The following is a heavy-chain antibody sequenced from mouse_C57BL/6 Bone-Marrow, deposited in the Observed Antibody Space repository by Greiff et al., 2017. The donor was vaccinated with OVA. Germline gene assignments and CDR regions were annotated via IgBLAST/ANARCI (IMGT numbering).Heavy chain of an antibody. V-gene: IGHV5-4*01. CDR2: ISDGGSYT. CDR1: GFTFSSYA. CDR3: ARLYYSY. D-gene: IGHD2-1*01. J-gene: IGHJ3*01. Sequence: EVHLVESGGGLVKPGGSLKLSCAASGFTFSSYAMSWVRQTPEKRLEWVATISDGGSYTYYPDNVKGRFTISRDNAKNNLYLQMSHLKSEDTAMYYCARLYYSYWGQGTLVTVSA.